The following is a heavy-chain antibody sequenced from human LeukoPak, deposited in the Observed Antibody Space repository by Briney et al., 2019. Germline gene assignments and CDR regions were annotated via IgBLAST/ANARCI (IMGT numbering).Heavy chain of an antibody. CDR3: ARGYSGSYYGLWFDP. J-gene: IGHJ5*02. Sequence: ASVKVSCKASGGTFSSYAISWVRQAPGQGLEWMGGIIPIFGTANYAQKFQGRVTITTDESTSTAYMELSSLRSEDTAVYYCARGYSGSYYGLWFDPWGQGTLVTVSS. CDR2: IIPIFGTA. D-gene: IGHD1-26*01. V-gene: IGHV1-69*05. CDR1: GGTFSSYA.